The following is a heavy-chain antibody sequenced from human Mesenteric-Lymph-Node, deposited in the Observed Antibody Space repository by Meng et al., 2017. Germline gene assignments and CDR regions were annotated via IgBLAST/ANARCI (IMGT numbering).Heavy chain of an antibody. D-gene: IGHD1-26*01. CDR2: IWYDGSNK. J-gene: IGHJ4*02. V-gene: IGHV3-33*01. Sequence: GESLKISCAASGFTFSSYGMHWVRQAPGKGLEWVAVIWYDGSNKYYADSVKGRFTISRDNSKNTLYLQMNSLRAEDTAVYYCATIVGANTGFDYWGQGTLVTVSS. CDR1: GFTFSSYG. CDR3: ATIVGANTGFDY.